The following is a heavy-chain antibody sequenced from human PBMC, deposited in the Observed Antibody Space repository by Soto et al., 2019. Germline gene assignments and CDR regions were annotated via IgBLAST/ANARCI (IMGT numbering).Heavy chain of an antibody. V-gene: IGHV5-51*01. CDR1: GISFAPNYV. D-gene: IGHD5-12*01. CDR2: IDPRASTT. J-gene: IGHJ4*02. CDR3: TRRHNVGVATADDFDH. Sequence: XESLKVSCKCSGISFAPNYVIAWARQMPGKGLEWVGIIDPRASTTLYSPSFQGHVTISLDNSITTTYLQWSSLRASDTAIYYCTRRHNVGVATADDFDHWGQGTLVTVSS.